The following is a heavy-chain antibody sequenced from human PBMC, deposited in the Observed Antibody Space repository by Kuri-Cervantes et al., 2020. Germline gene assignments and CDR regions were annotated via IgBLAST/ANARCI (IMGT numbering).Heavy chain of an antibody. Sequence: SETLSLTCTVSGGSISSSTYYWGWIRQPPGKGLEWIGSIYYSGSTYYNPFLKSRVTMSVDTSRNQFSLKLSSVTAADTAVYYCARANFWYGNYFDYWGQGTLVTVSS. V-gene: IGHV4-39*07. D-gene: IGHD6-13*01. CDR1: GGSISSSTYY. CDR3: ARANFWYGNYFDY. CDR2: IYYSGST. J-gene: IGHJ4*02.